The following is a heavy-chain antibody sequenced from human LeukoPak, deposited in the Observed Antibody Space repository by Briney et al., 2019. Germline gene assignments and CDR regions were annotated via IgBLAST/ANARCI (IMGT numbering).Heavy chain of an antibody. CDR1: GFSVSNYY. V-gene: IGHV3-66*01. J-gene: IGHJ4*02. Sequence: PGGSLRLSCAASGFSVSNYYMSWVRQPPGMGLEWVSVMYTGGGRYYGDSVKGRFTISRDNSKNTVFLQMNSLRVEDTALYYCTRGQSYFGADCYSDWGQGTLVTVSS. CDR2: MYTGGGR. D-gene: IGHD2-21*02. CDR3: TRGQSYFGADCYSD.